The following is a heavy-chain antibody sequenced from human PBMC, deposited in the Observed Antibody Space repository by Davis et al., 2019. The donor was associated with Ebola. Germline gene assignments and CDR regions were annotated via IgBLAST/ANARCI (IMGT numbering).Heavy chain of an antibody. Sequence: ASVKVSCKASGYTFTGYYMHWVRQAPGQGLEWMGWINPNSGGTNYAQKFQGWVTMTRDTSISTAYMELSRLRTDDTAVYYCARGVDTAMVILDYYGMDVWGQGTTVTVSS. CDR3: ARGVDTAMVILDYYGMDV. CDR1: GYTFTGYY. V-gene: IGHV1-2*04. CDR2: INPNSGGT. D-gene: IGHD5-18*01. J-gene: IGHJ6*02.